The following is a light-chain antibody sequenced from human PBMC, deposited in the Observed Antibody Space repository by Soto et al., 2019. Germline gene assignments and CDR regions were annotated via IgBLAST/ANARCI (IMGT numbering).Light chain of an antibody. CDR3: QQYSNTPLYT. CDR2: WAS. V-gene: IGKV4-1*01. CDR1: QSVLYSSNNKNY. J-gene: IGKJ2*01. Sequence: DIVMTQSPDSLAVSLGERATINCKSSQSVLYSSNNKNYLAWYQQKPGQPPKLLIYWASTRESGVPDRFSGSGSGTDFTLTISSLQSEDVAVYYCQQYSNTPLYTFGQGTKLEI.